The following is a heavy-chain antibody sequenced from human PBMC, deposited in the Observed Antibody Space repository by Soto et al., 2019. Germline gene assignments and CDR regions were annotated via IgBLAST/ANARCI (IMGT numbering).Heavy chain of an antibody. Sequence: TLSLTCTVSNGSISSGDYYWSWIRQPPGKGLEWIGYIYYSGSTYYNPSLKSRVIISLDTSKNQFSLKLSSVTAADTAVYYCARGGWGEPHLFDYWGQGTLVTVSS. CDR2: IYYSGST. D-gene: IGHD3-10*01. V-gene: IGHV4-30-4*01. CDR1: NGSISSGDYY. CDR3: ARGGWGEPHLFDY. J-gene: IGHJ4*02.